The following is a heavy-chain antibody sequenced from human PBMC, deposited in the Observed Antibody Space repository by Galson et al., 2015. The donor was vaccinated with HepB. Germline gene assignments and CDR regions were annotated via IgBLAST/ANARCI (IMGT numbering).Heavy chain of an antibody. CDR2: ISDYNGNT. CDR1: GYTFTSYG. J-gene: IGHJ5*02. D-gene: IGHD4-11*01. CDR3: ARIYSNYVWFDP. V-gene: IGHV1-18*01. Sequence: SVKVSCKASGYTFTSYGISWVRQAPGQGLEWMGWISDYNGNTNYAQKLQGRVTMTTDTSTSTAYMELRSLRSDDTAVYYCARIYSNYVWFDPWGQGTLVTVSS.